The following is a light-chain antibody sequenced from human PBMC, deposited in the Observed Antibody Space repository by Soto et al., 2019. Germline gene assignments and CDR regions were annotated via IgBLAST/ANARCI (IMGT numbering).Light chain of an antibody. CDR3: SSYTSSSTYV. CDR2: EVN. CDR1: SSDVGDYNY. J-gene: IGLJ1*01. V-gene: IGLV2-14*01. Sequence: QSVLTQPASVSGSPGQSITIPCTGASSDVGDYNYVSWYQHHPGKAPKLLIYEVNNRPSGVSDRFSGSKSGNVASLTISWLQAEDEADYYCSSYTSSSTYVFGTGTKVTVL.